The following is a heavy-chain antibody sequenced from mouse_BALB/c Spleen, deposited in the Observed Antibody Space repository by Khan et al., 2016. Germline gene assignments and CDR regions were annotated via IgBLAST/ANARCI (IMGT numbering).Heavy chain of an antibody. D-gene: IGHD1-1*01. CDR3: ASPYGSGYVGCAY. CDR2: IISYNGAT. J-gene: IGHJ3*01. Sequence: LVKTGASVKISCKAPGYSFTGYYMHWVKQSHGKSLEWFGYIISYNGATSYNQQFKGKATFTVDTSSSTAYLQFNSLTSEDSAVYYCASPYGSGYVGCAYWGQWTLVTVSA. CDR1: GYSFTGYY. V-gene: IGHV1S34*01.